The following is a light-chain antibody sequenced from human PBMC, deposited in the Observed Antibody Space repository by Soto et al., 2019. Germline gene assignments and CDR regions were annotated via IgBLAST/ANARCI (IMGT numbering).Light chain of an antibody. CDR2: DVN. V-gene: IGLV2-14*01. CDR3: SSYTGSSTFV. Sequence: QSVLTQPASVSGSPGQSITISCTGTSSDVGGYDYVSWYQQLPGKAPKLLIYDVNNRPSGVSHRFSGSKSGNTASLTISGLQAEFEADSYCSSYTGSSTFVFGPVTKVTVL. CDR1: SSDVGGYDY. J-gene: IGLJ1*01.